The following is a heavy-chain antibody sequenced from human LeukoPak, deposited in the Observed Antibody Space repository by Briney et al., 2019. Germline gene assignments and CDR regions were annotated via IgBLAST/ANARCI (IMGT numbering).Heavy chain of an antibody. Sequence: GGSLRLSSAASGFIFRDYYMSWIRQTPGKGLEWISYISNSDNDIYYAGSVKGRFTISRDNTRNSLFLQMNSLRPDDTAVYYCASGSSSVGYWGQGTLVTVSP. J-gene: IGHJ4*02. CDR1: GFIFRDYY. V-gene: IGHV3-11*01. CDR3: ASGSSSVGY. D-gene: IGHD6-6*01. CDR2: ISNSDNDI.